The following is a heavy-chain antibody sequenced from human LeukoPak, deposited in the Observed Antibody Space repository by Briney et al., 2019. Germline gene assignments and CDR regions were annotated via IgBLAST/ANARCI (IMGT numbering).Heavy chain of an antibody. CDR1: GGSISSYY. Sequence: SETLSLTCTVSGGSISSYYWSWIRQPPGKGLEWIGYIYYSGSTNYNPSLKSRVTISVDTSKNRFSLKLSSVTAANTAVYYCARAIAARVNWFDPWGQGTLVTVSS. CDR2: IYYSGST. V-gene: IGHV4-59*01. D-gene: IGHD6-6*01. CDR3: ARAIAARVNWFDP. J-gene: IGHJ5*02.